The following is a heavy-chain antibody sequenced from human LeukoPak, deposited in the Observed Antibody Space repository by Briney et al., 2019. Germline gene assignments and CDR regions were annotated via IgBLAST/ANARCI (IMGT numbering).Heavy chain of an antibody. CDR1: GYTFTDNH. J-gene: IGHJ3*01. CDR3: ARELGRNAFDV. V-gene: IGHV1-2*02. D-gene: IGHD7-27*01. CDR2: ISPNSGGT. Sequence: GASVKVSCKASGYTFTDNHMYWIRQAPGQGLEYMGWISPNSGGTNYAQKFQGRITMTGDTSISTGYMELSSLRSDDTAIYYCARELGRNAFDVWGQGTMVTASS.